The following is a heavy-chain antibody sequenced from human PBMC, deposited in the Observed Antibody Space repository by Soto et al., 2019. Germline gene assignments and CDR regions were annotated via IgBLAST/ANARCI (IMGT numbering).Heavy chain of an antibody. Sequence: QVQLVQSGAELKKPGSSVKISCRASGDTFSTYTISWVRQAPGQGLDWMGRIIPLLDVANYARKFQGRITTTADRSTSTGHMEFSSLTSEETPVYYCAGSRYCDGHYFDNWFAPCGKGTLVTVYS. J-gene: IGHJ5*02. CDR2: IIPLLDVA. CDR3: AGSRYCDGHYFDNWFAP. V-gene: IGHV1-69*02. CDR1: GDTFSTYT. D-gene: IGHD3-9*01.